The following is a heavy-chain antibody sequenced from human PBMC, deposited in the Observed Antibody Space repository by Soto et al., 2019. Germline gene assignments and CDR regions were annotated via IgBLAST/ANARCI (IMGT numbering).Heavy chain of an antibody. CDR1: GGTFSSFA. D-gene: IGHD5-12*01. Sequence: QVQLVQSGAEVKKPGSSVKVSCKSSGGTFSSFAFSWVRQAPGEGLEWMGGLVVILGSTNYAQKFEGRVTITADEGSSTAYMEVSGLRAEDTAVYFCASGYEDSSGYSIDYWGQGTQVTVST. J-gene: IGHJ4*02. CDR3: ASGYEDSSGYSIDY. V-gene: IGHV1-69*01. CDR2: LVVILGST.